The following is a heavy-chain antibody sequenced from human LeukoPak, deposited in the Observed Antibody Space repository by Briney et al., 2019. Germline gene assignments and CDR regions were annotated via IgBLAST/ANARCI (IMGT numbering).Heavy chain of an antibody. J-gene: IGHJ4*02. Sequence: ASVTLSFKASGYTFTVHYMHLLREAPGQGLEWMGWIKPDSGAKNFAQNFQGRVTMTSDTSINTAYMELSSLTSDDTAMYYCARDHDYGPDYWGQGTLVTVSA. CDR3: ARDHDYGPDY. CDR1: GYTFTVHY. D-gene: IGHD4/OR15-4a*01. V-gene: IGHV1-2*02. CDR2: IKPDSGAK.